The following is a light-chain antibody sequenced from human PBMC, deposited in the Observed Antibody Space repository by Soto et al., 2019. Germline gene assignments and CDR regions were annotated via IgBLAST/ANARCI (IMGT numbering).Light chain of an antibody. CDR3: QQYGRSSWT. V-gene: IGKV3-20*01. CDR2: GAS. J-gene: IGKJ1*01. Sequence: EIVLTQSPGTLSLSPGESATLSCRASQSFASNYLAWYQQRPGQAPRLLIYGASSRATGVPDRFSGSGSGTDFTLTISRLEPEDFAVYYCQQYGRSSWTFGQGTHVEIK. CDR1: QSFASNY.